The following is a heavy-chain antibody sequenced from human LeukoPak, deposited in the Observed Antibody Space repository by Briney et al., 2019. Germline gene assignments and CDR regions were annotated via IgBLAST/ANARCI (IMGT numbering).Heavy chain of an antibody. CDR2: IYSGGST. J-gene: IGHJ6*02. D-gene: IGHD4-17*01. CDR1: GFTVSSNY. V-gene: IGHV3-66*02. CDR3: ARGPGNYGDYVGYYGMDV. Sequence: GGSLRLSCATSGFTVSSNYMSWVRQAPGKGLEWVSVIYSGGSTYYADSVKGRFTISRDNSKNTLYLQMNSLRAEDTAVYYCARGPGNYGDYVGYYGMDVWGQGTTVTVSS.